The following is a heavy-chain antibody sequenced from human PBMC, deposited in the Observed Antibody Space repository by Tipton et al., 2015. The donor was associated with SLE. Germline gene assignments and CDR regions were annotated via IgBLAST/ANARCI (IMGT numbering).Heavy chain of an antibody. J-gene: IGHJ5*02. CDR1: GGSISSGSYY. D-gene: IGHD2-15*01. V-gene: IGHV4-61*02. CDR2: VYSTGSS. CDR3: ARWFVDYCSVDSCPNWFDP. Sequence: TLSLTCTVSGGSISSGSYYWSWLRKPAGKGLEWIGRVYSTGSSNINPSLKSRVTISVDSSKVQFSLNLDSLTAADTAMYYCARWFVDYCSVDSCPNWFDPWGQGALVTVFS.